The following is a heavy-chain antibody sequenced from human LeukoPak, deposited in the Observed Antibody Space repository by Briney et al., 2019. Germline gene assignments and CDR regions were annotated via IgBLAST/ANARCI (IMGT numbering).Heavy chain of an antibody. V-gene: IGHV4-59*01. CDR2: IYYSGST. D-gene: IGHD6-13*01. CDR3: AGGVGSSRYYYYYMDV. CDR1: GGSISSYY. Sequence: SETLSLTCTVSGGSISSYYWSWIRQPPGKGLEWIGYIYYSGSTNYNPSLKSRVTISVDTSKNQFSRKLSSVTAADTAVYYCAGGVGSSRYYYYYMDVWGKGTTVTVSS. J-gene: IGHJ6*03.